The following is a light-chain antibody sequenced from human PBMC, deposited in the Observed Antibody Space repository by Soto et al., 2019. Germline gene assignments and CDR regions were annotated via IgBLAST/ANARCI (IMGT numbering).Light chain of an antibody. V-gene: IGKV3-15*01. CDR3: QQYKSRLGVS. Sequence: EIVMTQSPATLSVSPGERATLSCRASQSVSSNLAWYQQKPVQAHRLLIYGASTRATGMPARFSGSGSGTEFTLTISSLQSEDLVVYYCQQYKSRLGVSFGGGTKVELK. J-gene: IGKJ4*01. CDR1: QSVSSN. CDR2: GAS.